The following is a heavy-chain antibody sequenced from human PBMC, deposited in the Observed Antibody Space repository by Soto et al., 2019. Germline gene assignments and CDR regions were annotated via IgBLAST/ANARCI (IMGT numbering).Heavy chain of an antibody. Sequence: EVQLLESGGGLAQPGGSLRLSCAASGFTFSNFAMSWVRQAPGKGLEWVSTISKKGDNTYYADSVKGRFTISTDISKNTLHQKMKSRRPEDTALYNCARSDHFWSHNDYLGQGALVTLSS. CDR2: ISKKGDNT. CDR3: ARSDHFWSHNDY. J-gene: IGHJ4*02. CDR1: GFTFSNFA. V-gene: IGHV3-23*01. D-gene: IGHD3-3*02.